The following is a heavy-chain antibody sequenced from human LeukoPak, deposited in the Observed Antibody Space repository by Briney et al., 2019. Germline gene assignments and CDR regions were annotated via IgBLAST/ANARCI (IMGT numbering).Heavy chain of an antibody. J-gene: IGHJ4*02. CDR1: GFTFSGSA. V-gene: IGHV3-73*01. D-gene: IGHD3-16*01. CDR3: TRPGGSPPYFDY. CDR2: IRRKGNDYAT. Sequence: GRSLRLSCAASGFTFSGSAMHWVRQASGKGLEWVGRIRRKGNDYATAYAASVKGRFTISRDDSKNTAYLQMDSLKTEDTAVYFCTRPGGSPPYFDYWGQGTLVTVSS.